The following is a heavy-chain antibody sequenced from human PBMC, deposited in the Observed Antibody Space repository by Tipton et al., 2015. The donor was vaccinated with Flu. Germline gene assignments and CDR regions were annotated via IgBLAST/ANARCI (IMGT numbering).Heavy chain of an antibody. CDR3: ARVEKQGFCNAGSCFFNY. J-gene: IGHJ4*02. CDR2: VNPSSGST. Sequence: VQLVQSGAEVKKPGASVKVSCKASGYTFTNYNFHWVRQAPGQGLEWMGIVNPSSGSTTYAQKFQGRATMTRDTSTSTVYMQLTSLRSEDTAVYYCARVEKQGFCNAGSCFFNYWGQGTLVTVSS. D-gene: IGHD2-15*01. V-gene: IGHV1-46*01. CDR1: GYTFTNYN.